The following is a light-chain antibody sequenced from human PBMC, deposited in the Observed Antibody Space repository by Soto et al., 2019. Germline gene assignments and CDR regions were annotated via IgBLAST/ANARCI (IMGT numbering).Light chain of an antibody. Sequence: DIRLTQSPFSLSASVGDRVTISCRASQDISTYLMWYQQKPGKAPNLLIYAASSLQNGVPSRFSGSGSGTEFTPAISALQPEDFAPYYCQQSSMSPRSFAQRTKVEIK. V-gene: IGKV1-39*01. CDR1: QDISTY. CDR3: QQSSMSPRS. J-gene: IGKJ1*01. CDR2: AAS.